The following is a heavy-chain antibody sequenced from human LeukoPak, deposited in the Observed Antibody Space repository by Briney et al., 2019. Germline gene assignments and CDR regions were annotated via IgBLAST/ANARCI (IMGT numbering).Heavy chain of an antibody. D-gene: IGHD3-22*01. Sequence: GGSLRLSCAASGFTFSGYGMHWVRQAPGKGLEWVAFIRYDESNKYYADSVKGRFTISRDNSRNTMYLQMNSLRAVDTAVYYCARDDSDAFDIWGQGTMVTVSS. CDR3: ARDDSDAFDI. CDR1: GFTFSGYG. J-gene: IGHJ3*02. V-gene: IGHV3-30*02. CDR2: IRYDESNK.